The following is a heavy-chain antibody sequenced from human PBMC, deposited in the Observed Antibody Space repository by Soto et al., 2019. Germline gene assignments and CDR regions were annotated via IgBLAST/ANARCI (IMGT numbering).Heavy chain of an antibody. CDR2: ISGGGGSTI. CDR3: TRVRGYYDSSGFGY. CDR1: GFTFSDYY. Sequence: GGSLRLSCAASGFTFSDYYMSWIRQAPGKGLEWVSYISGGGGSTIQYADSVKGRFTISRDNAKNSLYLQMNSLRVADTAVYYCTRVRGYYDSSGFGYWGQGTPVTVSS. D-gene: IGHD3-22*01. J-gene: IGHJ4*02. V-gene: IGHV3-11*01.